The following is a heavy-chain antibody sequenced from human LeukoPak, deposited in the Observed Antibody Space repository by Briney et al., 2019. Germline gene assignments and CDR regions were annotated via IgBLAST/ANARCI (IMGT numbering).Heavy chain of an antibody. CDR1: GFTFSSYS. J-gene: IGHJ6*03. D-gene: IGHD4-17*01. CDR3: AGNTPYGDYEYYYYYYMDV. V-gene: IGHV3-21*01. CDR2: ISSSSSYI. Sequence: GGSLRLSCAASGFTFSSYSMNWVRQAPGKGLEWVSSISSSSSYIYYADSVKGRFTISRDNAKNSLYLQMNSLRAEDTAVYYCAGNTPYGDYEYYYYYYMDVRGKGTTVTISS.